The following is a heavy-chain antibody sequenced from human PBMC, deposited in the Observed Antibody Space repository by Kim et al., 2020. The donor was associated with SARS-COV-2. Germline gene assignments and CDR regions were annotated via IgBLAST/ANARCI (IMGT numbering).Heavy chain of an antibody. Sequence: GGSLRLSCVASGFTFSSYAMCWVRQAPGKGLEWVSTVSGSGGTTFYADSVKGRFTISRDNSKNTLFLQMNSLRAEDTAVYYCAKHPKNYGGSSVFHLDLWGQGTLLTVSS. CDR3: AKHPKNYGGSSVFHLDL. J-gene: IGHJ5*02. V-gene: IGHV3-23*01. D-gene: IGHD2-15*01. CDR2: VSGSGGTT. CDR1: GFTFSSYA.